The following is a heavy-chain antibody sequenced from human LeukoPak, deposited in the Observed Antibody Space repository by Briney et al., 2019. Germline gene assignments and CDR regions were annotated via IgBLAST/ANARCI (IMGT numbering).Heavy chain of an antibody. J-gene: IGHJ5*02. CDR2: ISNHGFDI. CDR3: TKDSNIVNSWGFDL. V-gene: IGHV3-21*01. CDR1: GFDFSRYS. Sequence: GGSLRLSCAASGFDFSRYSMNWVRQAPGKGLEWVSTISNHGFDIYYAASLKGRLTISRDNAENTVYLEMSDLRVEDTALYYCTKDSNIVNSWGFDLWGQGTLVTVSS. D-gene: IGHD2/OR15-2a*01.